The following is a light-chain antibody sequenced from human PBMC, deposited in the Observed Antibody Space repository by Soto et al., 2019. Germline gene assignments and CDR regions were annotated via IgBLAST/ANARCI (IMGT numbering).Light chain of an antibody. J-gene: IGLJ2*01. CDR1: SSDVGGYNY. V-gene: IGLV2-14*03. CDR3: SSYTNSSTRV. CDR2: NVS. Sequence: QSALTQPAAVSGSPGQSITISCTGTSSDVGGYNYVSWYQQPPGKAPKFIIYNVSNRPSGVSNRFSGSKSGNTASLNISGLQAEDEADYYCSSYTNSSTRVFGGGTKLTVL.